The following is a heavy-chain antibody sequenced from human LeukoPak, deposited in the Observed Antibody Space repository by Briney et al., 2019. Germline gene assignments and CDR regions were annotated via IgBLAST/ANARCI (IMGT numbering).Heavy chain of an antibody. CDR1: GGSISSLY. CDR2: IYYTGST. CDR3: ARHRAYSSSSPFDY. V-gene: IGHV4-59*08. J-gene: IGHJ4*02. D-gene: IGHD6-6*01. Sequence: PSETLSLTCSVSGGSISSLYWSWIRQPPGKGLEWIGYIYYTGSTNYNPSLKGRVTMFVDMSKNQFSLRLSSVTAADTAVYYCARHRAYSSSSPFDYWSQGTLVTVSS.